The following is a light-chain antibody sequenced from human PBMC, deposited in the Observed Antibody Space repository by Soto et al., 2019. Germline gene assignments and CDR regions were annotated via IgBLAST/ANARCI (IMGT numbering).Light chain of an antibody. CDR2: DVN. V-gene: IGLV2-14*01. CDR3: TSYTTSSTLV. CDR1: SSDVGAYNY. J-gene: IGLJ2*01. Sequence: QSALTQPASVSGSPGQSITISCTGTSSDVGAYNYVSWYQQRPGKAPKLMIYDVNKRPSGVSNRFSGSKSGNTASLTTSGLQAEDEADFYCTSYTTSSTLVFGGGTKLTVL.